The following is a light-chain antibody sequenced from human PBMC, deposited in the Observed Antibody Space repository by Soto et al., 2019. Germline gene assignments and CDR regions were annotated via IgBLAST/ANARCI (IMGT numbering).Light chain of an antibody. V-gene: IGKV3-11*01. J-gene: IGKJ1*01. CDR1: ESVSSY. Sequence: EIVLTQSPATLSLSPGEKATLSCRASESVSSYLAWFQQKPGQAPRLLIYDTSDRASDIPARFSGSGSGTGVTLTIRSLEHEDFAVYYCQQRSSWPPTFCQGDKGEMK. CDR2: DTS. CDR3: QQRSSWPPT.